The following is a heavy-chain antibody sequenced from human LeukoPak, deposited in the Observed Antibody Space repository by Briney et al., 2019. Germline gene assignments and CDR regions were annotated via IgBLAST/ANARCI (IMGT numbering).Heavy chain of an antibody. CDR1: GFTFSSYS. CDR2: ISSSSSYI. CDR3: AREGYSSSHFDY. V-gene: IGHV3-21*01. J-gene: IGHJ4*02. Sequence: GGSLRLSCAASGFTFSSYSMNWVRQAPGKGLEWVSSISSSSSYIYYADSVKGRFTISRDNAKNSLYLRMNSLRAEDTAVYYCAREGYSSSHFDYWGQGTLVTVS. D-gene: IGHD6-13*01.